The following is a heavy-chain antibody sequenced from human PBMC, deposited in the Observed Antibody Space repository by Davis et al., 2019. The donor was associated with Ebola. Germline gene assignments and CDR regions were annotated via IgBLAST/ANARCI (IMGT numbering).Heavy chain of an antibody. Sequence: GESLKISCAASGFTFSSYWMSWVRQAPGKGLEWVANIKQDGSEKYYVDSVKGRFTISRDNAKNSLYLQMNSLRAEDTALYYCAKDIDGSGSYVDYWGQGTLVTVSS. CDR2: IKQDGSEK. J-gene: IGHJ4*02. D-gene: IGHD3-10*01. V-gene: IGHV3-7*03. CDR3: AKDIDGSGSYVDY. CDR1: GFTFSSYW.